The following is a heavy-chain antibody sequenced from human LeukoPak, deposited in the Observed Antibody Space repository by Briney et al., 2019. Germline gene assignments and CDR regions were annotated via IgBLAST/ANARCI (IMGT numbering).Heavy chain of an antibody. Sequence: GGSLRLSCAVSGFTFSSYAMSWVRQAPGEGLEWVSSISSSSSYIYYADSVKGRFTISRDNAKNSLYLQMNSLRAEDTAVYYCARCPVPGRGDYFDYWGQGTLVTVSS. J-gene: IGHJ4*02. CDR2: ISSSSSYI. V-gene: IGHV3-21*01. CDR1: GFTFSSYA. D-gene: IGHD6-19*01. CDR3: ARCPVPGRGDYFDY.